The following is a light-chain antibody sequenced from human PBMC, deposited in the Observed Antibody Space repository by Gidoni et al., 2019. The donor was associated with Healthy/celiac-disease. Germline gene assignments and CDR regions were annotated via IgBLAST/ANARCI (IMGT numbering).Light chain of an antibody. J-gene: IGLJ2*01. V-gene: IGLV3-19*01. CDR3: NSRDSSGNLVV. CDR1: SLRSYY. Sequence: SSELTQDPAVSVALGQTVRITCQGDSLRSYYASWYQQKPGQAPVLVIYGKNNRPSGIPDRFSGSSSGNTASLTITGAQAEDEADYYCNSRDSSGNLVVFGGGTKLTXL. CDR2: GKN.